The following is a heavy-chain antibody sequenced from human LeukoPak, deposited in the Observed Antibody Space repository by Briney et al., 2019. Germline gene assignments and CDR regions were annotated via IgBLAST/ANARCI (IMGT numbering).Heavy chain of an antibody. Sequence: TLSLTCTVSGASISSGAYYWSWVRQPAGKGLEWIGRIYTSGSTNYNPSLKSRVTISLDTSQNQLSFRLTSVTAADTAMYYCTREGYDNGDYWGQGALVTVSS. J-gene: IGHJ4*02. D-gene: IGHD3-16*01. CDR2: IYTSGST. V-gene: IGHV4-61*02. CDR3: TREGYDNGDY. CDR1: GASISSGAYY.